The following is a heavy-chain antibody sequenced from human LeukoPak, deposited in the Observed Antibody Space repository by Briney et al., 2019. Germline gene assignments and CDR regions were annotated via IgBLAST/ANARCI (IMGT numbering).Heavy chain of an antibody. CDR2: INPNSGGT. D-gene: IGHD6-19*01. J-gene: IGHJ3*02. V-gene: IGHV1-2*04. CDR3: ARGEYSSGWYPYAFDI. CDR1: GYTFTGYY. Sequence: ASVKVSCKASGYTFTGYYMHWVRQAPGQGLEWMGGINPNSGGTNYAQKFQGWVTMTRDTSISTAYMELSRLRSDDTAVYYCARGEYSSGWYPYAFDIWGQGTMVTVSS.